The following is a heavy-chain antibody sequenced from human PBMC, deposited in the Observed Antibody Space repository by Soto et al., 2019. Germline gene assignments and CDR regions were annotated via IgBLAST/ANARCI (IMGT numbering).Heavy chain of an antibody. Sequence: SETLSLTCTVSGGSISSSSYYWGWIRQPPGKGLEWIGSIYYSGSTYYNPSLKSRVTISVDTSKNQFSLKLSSVTAADTAVYYCARLVGLYPPHNWFDPWGQGTLVTVSS. CDR1: GGSISSSSYY. J-gene: IGHJ5*02. V-gene: IGHV4-39*01. CDR2: IYYSGST. CDR3: ARLVGLYPPHNWFDP. D-gene: IGHD2-2*02.